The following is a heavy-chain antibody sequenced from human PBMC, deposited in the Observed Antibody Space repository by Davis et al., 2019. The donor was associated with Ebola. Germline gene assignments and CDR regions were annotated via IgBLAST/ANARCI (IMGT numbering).Heavy chain of an antibody. Sequence: GESLKISCAASGFTFGSYAMSWVRQAPGKGLEWVSAISDSGDSTYYADSVKGRFTISRDNAKNSLSLQMNGLRAEDTAFYYCARGPSTGNSFTYWGQGTLVTVSS. CDR1: GFTFGSYA. CDR2: ISDSGDST. CDR3: ARGPSTGNSFTY. V-gene: IGHV3-23*01. J-gene: IGHJ4*02. D-gene: IGHD4-23*01.